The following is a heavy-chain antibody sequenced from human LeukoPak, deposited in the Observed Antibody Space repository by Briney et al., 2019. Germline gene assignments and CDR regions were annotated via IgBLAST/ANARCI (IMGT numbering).Heavy chain of an antibody. CDR1: GFTFSDYY. Sequence: PGGSLRLSCAASGFTFSDYYMSWIRQAPGKGLEWVSNISSSGSTIYYADSVKGRFTISRDNAKNSLYLQMNSLRAEDTAVYYCARAATMTSNWFDPWGQGTLVTVSS. CDR3: ARAATMTSNWFDP. D-gene: IGHD3-22*01. J-gene: IGHJ5*02. V-gene: IGHV3-11*01. CDR2: ISSSGSTI.